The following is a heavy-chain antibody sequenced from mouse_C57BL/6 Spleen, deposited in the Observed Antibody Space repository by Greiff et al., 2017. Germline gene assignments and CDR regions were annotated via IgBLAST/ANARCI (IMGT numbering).Heavy chain of an antibody. CDR1: GFTFSNYW. V-gene: IGHV6-3*01. Sequence: EVKVEESGGGFVQPGGSMKLSCVASGFTFSNYWMNWVRQSPEKGLEWVAQIRLKSDNYATHYAESVKGRFTISRDDSKSSVYLQMKNLSAEDTGIDYCTGDFFGSRYCDVWGTGSTVTVSS. D-gene: IGHD1-1*01. CDR3: TGDFFGSRYCDV. CDR2: IRLKSDNYAT. J-gene: IGHJ1*03.